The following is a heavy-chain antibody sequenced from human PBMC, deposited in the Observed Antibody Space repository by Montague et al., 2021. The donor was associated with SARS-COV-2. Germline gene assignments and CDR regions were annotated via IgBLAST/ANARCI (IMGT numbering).Heavy chain of an antibody. V-gene: IGHV3-9*01. CDR2: ISGNSGSI. CDR1: GFTFGDYA. CDR3: AKGIAAAGIGFYYYYYGMDV. J-gene: IGHJ6*02. Sequence: SLRLSCAASGFTFGDYAMHWVRQAPGKGLEWVSGISGNSGSIGYADSVKGRFTISRDNAKNSLYLQMNSLRAEDTALYYCAKGIAAAGIGFYYYYYGMDVWGQGTTVTVSS. D-gene: IGHD6-13*01.